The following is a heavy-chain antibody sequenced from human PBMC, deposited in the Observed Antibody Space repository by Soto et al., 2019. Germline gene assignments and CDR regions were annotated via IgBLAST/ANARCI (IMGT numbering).Heavy chain of an antibody. Sequence: ASVKVSCKASGYTFTGYYMHWVRQAPGQGLEWMGWINPNSGGTNYAQKFQGWVTMTRDTSISTAYMELSRLRSDDTAVYYCARGPPNTYYYDSSGYYYFDYWGQGTLVTVSS. CDR3: ARGPPNTYYYDSSGYYYFDY. V-gene: IGHV1-2*04. CDR1: GYTFTGYY. J-gene: IGHJ4*02. D-gene: IGHD3-22*01. CDR2: INPNSGGT.